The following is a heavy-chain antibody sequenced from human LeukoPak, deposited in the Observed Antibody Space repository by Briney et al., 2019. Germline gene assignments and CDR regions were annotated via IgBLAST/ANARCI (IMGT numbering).Heavy chain of an antibody. D-gene: IGHD5-18*01. CDR2: ISAYNGNT. CDR3: ARDLEALGYSYGKPDFDY. V-gene: IGHV1-18*01. Sequence: ASVKVSCKASGYTFTSYGISWVRQAPGQGLEWMGWISAYNGNTNYAQKLQGRVTMTTDTSTSTAYMELRSLRSDDTAVYYCARDLEALGYSYGKPDFDYWGQGTLVTASS. CDR1: GYTFTSYG. J-gene: IGHJ4*02.